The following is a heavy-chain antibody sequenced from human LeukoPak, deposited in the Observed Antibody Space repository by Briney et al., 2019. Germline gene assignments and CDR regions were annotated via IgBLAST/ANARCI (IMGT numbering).Heavy chain of an antibody. Sequence: SETLSLTCTDSGYSISSGYYWSWIRQPPGKGLEWIGSIYHSGSTYYNPSLKSRVTISVDTSKNQFSLKLSSVTAADTAVYYCARGRPPYAVPTNPRANWFDPWGQGTLVTVSS. D-gene: IGHD3-16*01. V-gene: IGHV4-38-2*02. J-gene: IGHJ5*02. CDR2: IYHSGST. CDR1: GYSISSGYY. CDR3: ARGRPPYAVPTNPRANWFDP.